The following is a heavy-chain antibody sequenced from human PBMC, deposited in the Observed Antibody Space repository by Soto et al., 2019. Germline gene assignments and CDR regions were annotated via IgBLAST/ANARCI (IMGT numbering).Heavy chain of an antibody. V-gene: IGHV4-59*01. CDR2: IYYSGST. Sequence: KPSETLSLTCTVSGGSISSYYWSWIRQPPGKGLEWIGYIYYSGSTNYNPSLKSRVTISVDTSKNQFSLKLSSVTAADTAVYYCARLYYDSSGPFDYWGQGTLVTVS. J-gene: IGHJ4*02. CDR1: GGSISSYY. CDR3: ARLYYDSSGPFDY. D-gene: IGHD3-22*01.